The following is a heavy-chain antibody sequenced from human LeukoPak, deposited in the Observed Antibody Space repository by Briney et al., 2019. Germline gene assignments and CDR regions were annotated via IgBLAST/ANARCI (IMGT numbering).Heavy chain of an antibody. CDR2: SYYSGST. V-gene: IGHV4-39*07. CDR1: GGSISSNTYY. Sequence: SETLSLTCTVSGGSISSNTYYWGWIRQPPGKGLEWIGSSYYSGSTYYNPSLKSRVTMSVDTSKNQFSLKLSSVTAADTAMYYCAREVADYGGYYYYHYMDVWGKGTTVTISS. CDR3: AREVADYGGYYYYHYMDV. D-gene: IGHD4-23*01. J-gene: IGHJ6*03.